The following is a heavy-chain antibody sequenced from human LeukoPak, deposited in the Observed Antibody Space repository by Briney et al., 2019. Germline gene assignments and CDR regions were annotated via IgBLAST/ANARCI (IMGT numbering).Heavy chain of an antibody. D-gene: IGHD6-19*01. J-gene: IGHJ4*02. Sequence: ASVKVSCKASGYTFTGYYIHWVRQAPGQGLEWMGWINPNSGGRKYAQKFHGRVTMTRDTSMSTVYMELSRLTSDGTAVYYCASTLTVVGTLDYWGQGTLVPVSS. CDR1: GYTFTGYY. CDR2: INPNSGGR. CDR3: ASTLTVVGTLDY. V-gene: IGHV1-2*02.